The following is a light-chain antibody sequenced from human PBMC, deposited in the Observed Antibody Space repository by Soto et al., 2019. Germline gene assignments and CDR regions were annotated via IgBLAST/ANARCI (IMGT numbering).Light chain of an antibody. Sequence: QSVLTQPASVSGSPGQSITISCTGTSSDVGGYNYVSWYQQHPGKAPKLMIYAVSNRPSGVSNRFSGSKSGNTASLTISGLQAEDEADYYCSSYTSSSTLDIFGGGTQLTVL. CDR2: AVS. V-gene: IGLV2-14*01. J-gene: IGLJ2*01. CDR3: SSYTSSSTLDI. CDR1: SSDVGGYNY.